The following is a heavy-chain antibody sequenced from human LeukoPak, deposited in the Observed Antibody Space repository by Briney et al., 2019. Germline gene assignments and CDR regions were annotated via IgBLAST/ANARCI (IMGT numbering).Heavy chain of an antibody. CDR3: AELSSATCYLPIDY. CDR2: ISGTGDST. J-gene: IGHJ4*02. Sequence: PGGSLRLSCAASGFTFSSYAMNWVRQAPGKGLEWVSAISGTGDSTYYADSLKGRFTISRDNSKNTLYLQMNSLRAEDTAIYYCAELSSATCYLPIDYWGQGTLVTVSS. V-gene: IGHV3-23*01. D-gene: IGHD2-2*01. CDR1: GFTFSSYA.